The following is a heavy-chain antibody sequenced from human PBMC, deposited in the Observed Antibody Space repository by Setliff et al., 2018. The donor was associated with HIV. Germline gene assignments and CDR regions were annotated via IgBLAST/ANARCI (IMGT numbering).Heavy chain of an antibody. CDR1: GGSISSSSYY. CDR3: AREPDSIPYDY. CDR2: FYYSGNT. Sequence: SETLTLTCTVSGGSISSSSYYWGWIRQPPGKGLEWIGSFYYSGNTYYNPYLKSRVTISVDASRNQFSLKLNSVTAADTAMYYCAREPDSIPYDYWGQGTLVTVSS. D-gene: IGHD4-4*01. V-gene: IGHV4-39*07. J-gene: IGHJ4*02.